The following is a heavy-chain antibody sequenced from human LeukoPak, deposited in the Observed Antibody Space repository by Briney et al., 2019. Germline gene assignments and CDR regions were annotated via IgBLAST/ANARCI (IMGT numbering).Heavy chain of an antibody. Sequence: GGSLRLSCAASGFTFSSYGMHWVRQAPGKGLEGVAFIRYDGSNKYYADSVKGRFTISRDNSKNTLYLQMNSLRAEDTAVYYCAKTVCFGELFNDYWGQGTLVTVSS. CDR3: AKTVCFGELFNDY. J-gene: IGHJ4*02. D-gene: IGHD3-10*01. CDR2: IRYDGSNK. CDR1: GFTFSSYG. V-gene: IGHV3-30*02.